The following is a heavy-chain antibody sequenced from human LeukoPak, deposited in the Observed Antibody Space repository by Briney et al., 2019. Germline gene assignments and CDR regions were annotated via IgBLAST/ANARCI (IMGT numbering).Heavy chain of an antibody. CDR3: AALGAAYSGSSY. V-gene: IGHV1-2*02. J-gene: IGHJ4*02. D-gene: IGHD1-26*01. Sequence: ASVKVSCKASGYTFTGYYMHWVRQAPGQGLEWMGWINPNSGGTNYAQKFQGRVTMTRETSISTAYMELSRLRADDTAVYYCAALGAAYSGSSYWGQGTLVTVSS. CDR1: GYTFTGYY. CDR2: INPNSGGT.